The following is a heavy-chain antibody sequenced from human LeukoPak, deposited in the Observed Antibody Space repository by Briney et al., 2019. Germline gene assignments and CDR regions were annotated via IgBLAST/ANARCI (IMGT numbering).Heavy chain of an antibody. Sequence: PGGSLRLSCAASGFTFSSYSMNWVRQAPGKGLEWVSYISSSSTIYYADSVKGRFTISRDNAKNSLYLQMNSLRAEDTAVYYCARDPSPYYYGSGSYYSWGQGTLVTVSS. CDR2: ISSSSTI. D-gene: IGHD3-10*01. CDR1: GFTFSSYS. J-gene: IGHJ4*02. CDR3: ARDPSPYYYGSGSYYS. V-gene: IGHV3-48*04.